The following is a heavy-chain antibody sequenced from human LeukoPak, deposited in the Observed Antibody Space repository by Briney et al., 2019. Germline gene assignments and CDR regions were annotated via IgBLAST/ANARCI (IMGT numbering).Heavy chain of an antibody. CDR3: ARSRGRAASASTGFDY. Sequence: SETLSLTCALYGGSFFGYHWTWLRQPPGKGLEWIGEISHDGNTNFKPSLRSRVSMSLDTSSNQFSLRLNSVTAADAAVYYCARSRGRAASASTGFDYWGQGVFVTISS. V-gene: IGHV4-34*01. J-gene: IGHJ4*02. CDR2: ISHDGNT. CDR1: GGSFFGYH. D-gene: IGHD3-16*01.